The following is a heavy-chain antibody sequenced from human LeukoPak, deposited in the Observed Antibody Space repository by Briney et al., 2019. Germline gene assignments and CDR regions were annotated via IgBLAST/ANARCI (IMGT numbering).Heavy chain of an antibody. J-gene: IGHJ4*02. V-gene: IGHV3-48*01. D-gene: IGHD1-26*01. Sequence: GGSLRLSCAASGLSFTTYSMNWVRQAPGKGLEWVSYITYSSSTIYYADSVKGRFTISRDNAKNSLYLQMNSLRAEDTAVYYCARDMRELGLDYWGQGTLVTVSS. CDR1: GLSFTTYS. CDR3: ARDMRELGLDY. CDR2: ITYSSSTI.